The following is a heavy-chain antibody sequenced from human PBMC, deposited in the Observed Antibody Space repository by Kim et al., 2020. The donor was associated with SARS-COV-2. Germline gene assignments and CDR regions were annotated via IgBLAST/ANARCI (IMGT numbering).Heavy chain of an antibody. J-gene: IGHJ3*02. D-gene: IGHD3-3*01. V-gene: IGHV4-39*01. CDR2: IYYSGST. CDR1: GGSISSSSYY. CDR3: ARSGLKRITIFGVDPHDGNAFDI. Sequence: SETLSLTCTVSGGSISSSSYYWGRIRQPPGKGLEWIGSIYYSGSTYYNPSLKRRVTISVDTSKNQFSLKLSSVTAGDTAVYYCARSGLKRITIFGVDPHDGNAFDIWGQGTMVTVSS.